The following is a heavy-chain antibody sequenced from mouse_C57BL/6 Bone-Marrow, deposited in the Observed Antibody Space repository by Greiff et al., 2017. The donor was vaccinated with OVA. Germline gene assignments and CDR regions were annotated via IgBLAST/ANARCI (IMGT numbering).Heavy chain of an antibody. CDR3: ARTFYYYGSSWDY. J-gene: IGHJ2*01. CDR1: GYTFTSYW. D-gene: IGHD1-1*01. V-gene: IGHV1-55*01. CDR2: IYPGSGST. Sequence: VQLQQSGAELVKPGASVKMSCKASGYTFTSYWITWVKQRPGQGLEWIGDIYPGSGSTNYNEKFKSKATLTVDTSSSTAYMQLSSLTSEDSAVYYCARTFYYYGSSWDYWGQGTTLTVSS.